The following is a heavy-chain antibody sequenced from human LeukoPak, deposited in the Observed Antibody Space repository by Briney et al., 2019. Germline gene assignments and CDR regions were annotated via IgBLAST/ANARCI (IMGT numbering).Heavy chain of an antibody. D-gene: IGHD2-2*02. Sequence: PSETLSLTCAVYGGSLSGYYWSWIRQPPGKGLEWIGEINHSGSTNYNPSLKSRVTISVDTSKNQFSLKLSSVTAADTALYYCANLYYCSSTSCYKDYWGQGTLVTVSS. CDR2: INHSGST. CDR1: GGSLSGYY. V-gene: IGHV4-34*01. CDR3: ANLYYCSSTSCYKDY. J-gene: IGHJ4*02.